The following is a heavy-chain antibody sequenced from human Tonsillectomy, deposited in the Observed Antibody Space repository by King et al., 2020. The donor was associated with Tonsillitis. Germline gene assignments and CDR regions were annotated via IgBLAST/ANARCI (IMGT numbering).Heavy chain of an antibody. CDR2: IIPNTVST. CDR1: GYAFTGYY. Sequence: QLVQSGAEVKKPGASVKVSCQASGYAFTGYYIHWVRQAPGQGLEWMGWIIPNTVSTNFLQRFQGRVTMTRDTSINTAYMELSGLRSDDTAVYYCARGETLAARRGRNYFDYFGQGTLVTVSS. V-gene: IGHV1-2*02. CDR3: ARGETLAARRGRNYFDY. D-gene: IGHD6-6*01. J-gene: IGHJ4*02.